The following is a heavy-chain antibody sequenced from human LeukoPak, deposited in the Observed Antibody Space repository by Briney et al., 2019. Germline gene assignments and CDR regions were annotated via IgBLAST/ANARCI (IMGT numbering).Heavy chain of an antibody. CDR2: IYHSGST. V-gene: IGHV4-30-2*01. Sequence: MPSETLSLTCTVSGGSISSGGYYWSWIRQPPGKGLEWIGYIYHSGSTYYNPSLKSRVTISVDRSKNQFSLKLSSVTAADTAVYYCAVQKRGIAASEWAFDIWGQGTMVTVSS. CDR3: AVQKRGIAASEWAFDI. CDR1: GGSISSGGYY. J-gene: IGHJ3*02. D-gene: IGHD6-25*01.